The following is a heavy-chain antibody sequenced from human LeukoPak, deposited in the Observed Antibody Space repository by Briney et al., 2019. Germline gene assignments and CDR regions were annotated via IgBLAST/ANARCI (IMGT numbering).Heavy chain of an antibody. Sequence: SVKVSCKASGGTFSSYAISWVRQAPGQGLEWMGRIIPIFGTANYAQKFQGRVTITTDESTSTAYMELSSLRSEDTAVYYCARSWYYHDSSGYLFDYWGQGTLVTVSS. J-gene: IGHJ4*02. CDR1: GGTFSSYA. CDR2: IIPIFGTA. D-gene: IGHD3-22*01. CDR3: ARSWYYHDSSGYLFDY. V-gene: IGHV1-69*05.